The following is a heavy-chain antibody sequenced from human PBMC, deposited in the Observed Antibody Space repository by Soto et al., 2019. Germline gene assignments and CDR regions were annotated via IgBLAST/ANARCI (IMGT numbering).Heavy chain of an antibody. D-gene: IGHD3-22*01. J-gene: IGHJ4*02. Sequence: EVQLVESGGGLVKPGGSVRLSCAASGFTFSNAWMSWVRQAPGKGLEWVGRIKSKSAGGTTEYDAPVKDRFTISRDDSKNTLYLQMNSLKIEDTAVYYCARGHRSSGKIFDSWGQGTLVTLSS. CDR1: GFTFSNAW. CDR3: ARGHRSSGKIFDS. CDR2: IKSKSAGGTT. V-gene: IGHV3-15*01.